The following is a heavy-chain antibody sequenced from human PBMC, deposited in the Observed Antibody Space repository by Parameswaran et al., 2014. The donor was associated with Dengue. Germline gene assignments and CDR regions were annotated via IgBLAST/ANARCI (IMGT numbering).Heavy chain of an antibody. Sequence: VRQMPGKGLEWMGIIYPGDSDTRYSPSFQGQVTISADKSISTAYLQWSSLKASDTAMYYCARKISYYYGMDVWGQGTTVTVSS. CDR2: IYPGDSDT. J-gene: IGHJ6*02. D-gene: IGHD2/OR15-2a*01. CDR3: ARKISYYYGMDV. V-gene: IGHV5-51*01.